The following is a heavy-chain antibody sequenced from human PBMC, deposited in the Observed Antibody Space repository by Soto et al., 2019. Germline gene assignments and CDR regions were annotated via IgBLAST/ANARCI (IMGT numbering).Heavy chain of an antibody. CDR3: AKDRAAGTNDY. CDR1: GFTFSSYA. Sequence: SGVSLRLSCAASGFTFSSYARSWVRQAPGKGLEWVSAISGSGGSTYYADSVKGRFTISRDNSKNTLYLQMNSLRDEDTAVYYCAKDRAAGTNDYWGKGTRVTDSS. D-gene: IGHD6-13*01. J-gene: IGHJ4*02. CDR2: ISGSGGST. V-gene: IGHV3-23*01.